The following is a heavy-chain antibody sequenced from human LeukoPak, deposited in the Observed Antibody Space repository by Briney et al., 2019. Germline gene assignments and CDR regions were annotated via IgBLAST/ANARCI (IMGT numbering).Heavy chain of an antibody. Sequence: SQTLSLTCTVSGGSISSGGYYWSWIRQHPGKGLEWIGYIYYSGSTYYNPSLKSRVTISVDTSKNQFSLKLSSVTAADTAVYYCAIGHSGYNWNFPLGNWFDPWGQGTLVTVSS. CDR2: IYYSGST. V-gene: IGHV4-31*03. J-gene: IGHJ5*02. CDR3: AIGHSGYNWNFPLGNWFDP. D-gene: IGHD1-7*01. CDR1: GGSISSGGYY.